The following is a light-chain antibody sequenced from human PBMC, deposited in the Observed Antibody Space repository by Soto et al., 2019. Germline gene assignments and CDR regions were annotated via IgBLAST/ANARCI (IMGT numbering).Light chain of an antibody. V-gene: IGLV2-8*01. CDR3: ISYAGSNKPA. CDR2: DVN. Sequence: QSALTQPPSASGSPGQSVAISCSGTSSDVGGYNYVSWYQQHPGKAPKLMIYDVNKRPSGVLDRFSGSKSGNTASLTVSGHQAEDEADYYCISYAGSNKPAFGGGTKLTVL. CDR1: SSDVGGYNY. J-gene: IGLJ2*01.